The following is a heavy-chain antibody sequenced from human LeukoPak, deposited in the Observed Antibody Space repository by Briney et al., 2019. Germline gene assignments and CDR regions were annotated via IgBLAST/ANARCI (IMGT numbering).Heavy chain of an antibody. CDR1: GYTFTSYD. CDR2: INAGNGNT. J-gene: IGHJ4*02. D-gene: IGHD1-26*01. Sequence: ASVKVSCKASGYTFTSYDINWVRQATGQGLEWMGWINAGNGNTKYSQEFQGRVTITRDTSASTAYMELSSLRSEDMAVYYCARGKWELLPDFDYWGQGTLVTVSS. V-gene: IGHV1-3*03. CDR3: ARGKWELLPDFDY.